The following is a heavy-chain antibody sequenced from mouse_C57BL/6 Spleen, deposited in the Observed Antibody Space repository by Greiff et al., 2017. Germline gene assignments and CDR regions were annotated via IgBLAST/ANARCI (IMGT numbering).Heavy chain of an antibody. J-gene: IGHJ3*01. D-gene: IGHD2-4*01. CDR3: ARGGNYDYDVFAY. CDR2: VDPSDSET. CDR1: GYTFTSYW. V-gene: IGHV1-52*01. Sequence: QVQLQQPGAELVRPGSSVKLSCKASGYTFTSYWMHWVKQRPIPGLERIGNVDPSDSETHSNPKFTDKATWTVDKSSSTAYMQLSSLTSEDSAVYYCARGGNYDYDVFAYGGQGTLVTVSA.